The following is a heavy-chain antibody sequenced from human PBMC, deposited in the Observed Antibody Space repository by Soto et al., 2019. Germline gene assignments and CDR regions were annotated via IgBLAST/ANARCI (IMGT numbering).Heavy chain of an antibody. D-gene: IGHD3-3*01. V-gene: IGHV5-10-1*01. CDR1: GYSLSSYW. Sequence: PGESLKISCKGSGYSLSSYWITWVRQMPGKGLWWMGRIDPSDSYTNYSPSFQGHVTISADKSISTAYLHWNSLKASDTAMYYCARQAVFGVVLIAFDIGGQGTMVTVSS. CDR3: ARQAVFGVVLIAFDI. J-gene: IGHJ3*02. CDR2: IDPSDSYT.